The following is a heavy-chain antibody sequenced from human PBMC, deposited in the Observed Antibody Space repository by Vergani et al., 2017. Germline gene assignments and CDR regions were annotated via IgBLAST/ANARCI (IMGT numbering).Heavy chain of an antibody. CDR2: ISWNSGSI. J-gene: IGHJ4*02. D-gene: IGHD3-16*01. CDR1: GFTFDDYA. Sequence: EVQLVESGGGLVQPGRSLRLSCAASGFTFDDYAMHWVRQAPGKGLEWVSGISWNSGSIGYADSVKGRFTISRDNAKNSLYLQMNSLRAEDTALYYCAKDSGGGVQSLRGYFDYWGQGTLVTVSS. CDR3: AKDSGGGVQSLRGYFDY. V-gene: IGHV3-9*01.